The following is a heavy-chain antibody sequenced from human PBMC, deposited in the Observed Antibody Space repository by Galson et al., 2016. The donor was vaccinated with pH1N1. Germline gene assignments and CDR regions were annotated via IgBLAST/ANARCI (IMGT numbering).Heavy chain of an antibody. CDR2: ISTSKGNT. CDR3: ARDQNWNRDY. Sequence: SVKVSCKASGYTFTTFGISWVRQAPGKGLEWLGWISTSKGNTKNAQRLLDRVTMTRDTSTSTVFMELTSLRSDDTAIYYCARDQNWNRDYWGQGTLVTVSS. CDR1: GYTFTTFG. J-gene: IGHJ4*02. V-gene: IGHV1-18*01. D-gene: IGHD1-1*01.